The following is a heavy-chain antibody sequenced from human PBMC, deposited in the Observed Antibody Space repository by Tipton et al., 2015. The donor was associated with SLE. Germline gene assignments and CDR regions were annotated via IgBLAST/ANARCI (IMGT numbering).Heavy chain of an antibody. CDR3: ARGHYYYGSGSYLNWFDP. CDR1: GGSISSSSYY. Sequence: TLSLNCTVSGGSISSSSYYWGWIRQPPGKGLEWIGSIYYSGSTYYNPSLKSRVTISVDTSKNQFSLKLSSVTAADTAVYYCARGHYYYGSGSYLNWFDPWGQGTLVTVSS. V-gene: IGHV4-39*07. D-gene: IGHD3-10*01. J-gene: IGHJ5*02. CDR2: IYYSGST.